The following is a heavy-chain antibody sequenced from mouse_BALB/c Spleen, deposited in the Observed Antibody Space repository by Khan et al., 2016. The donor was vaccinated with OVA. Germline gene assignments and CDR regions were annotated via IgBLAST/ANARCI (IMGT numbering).Heavy chain of an antibody. CDR1: GYSITSGYG. D-gene: IGHD1-2*01. CDR2: ISYSGST. J-gene: IGHJ2*01. V-gene: IGHV3-2*02. Sequence: DVKLQESGPGLVKPSQSLSLTCTVTGYSITSGYGWNWIRQFPGNKLEWMGYISYSGSTNYNPSLKSRISITRDTSKNQVFLQLNSVTTEDTATXYCARTARIKYWGQGTTLTVSS. CDR3: ARTARIKY.